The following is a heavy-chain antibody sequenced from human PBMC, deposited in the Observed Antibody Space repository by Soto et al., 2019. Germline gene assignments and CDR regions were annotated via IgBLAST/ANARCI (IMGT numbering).Heavy chain of an antibody. V-gene: IGHV3-7*03. J-gene: IGHJ6*02. D-gene: IGHD6-13*01. CDR2: IKQDGSEK. CDR1: GFSFSSYW. Sequence: LRLACAASGFSFSSYWMSWVRQAPGKGLEWVANIKQDGSEKYYVDSVKGRFTISRDNAKNSLYLQMNSLRAEDTAVYYCARVGYSSSWYHMGYYDYGTDVWGQGTTVTVSS. CDR3: ARVGYSSSWYHMGYYDYGTDV.